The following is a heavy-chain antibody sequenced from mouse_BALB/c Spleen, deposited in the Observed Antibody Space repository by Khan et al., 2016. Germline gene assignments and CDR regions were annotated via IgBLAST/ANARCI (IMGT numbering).Heavy chain of an antibody. D-gene: IGHD4-1*01. Sequence: EVKLLESGGGLVQPGGSLKLSCTTSGFDFSRYWMSWVRQAPGRGLEWLGEINPDSSTINYTPSLKDKFIISRDNAKNTLYLQMSKVRSEDTALYYCPRNWDVGFDYWGQGTTLTVSS. CDR2: INPDSSTI. V-gene: IGHV4-1*02. CDR1: GFDFSRYW. J-gene: IGHJ2*01. CDR3: PRNWDVGFDY.